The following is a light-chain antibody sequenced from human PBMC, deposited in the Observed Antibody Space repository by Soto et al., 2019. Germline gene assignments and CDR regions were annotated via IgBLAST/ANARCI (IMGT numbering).Light chain of an antibody. J-gene: IGLJ2*01. V-gene: IGLV4-60*03. CDR1: SGHSSYV. Sequence: QSVLTQSSSASASLGSSVKLTCTLSSGHSSYVIVWHQQQPGKAPRYLMKFESSGSYNKGSGVPDRFSGSSSGADRYLTISDLQSEDEDDYYCETWDTNTLIFGGGTKLTVL. CDR3: ETWDTNTLI. CDR2: FESSGSY.